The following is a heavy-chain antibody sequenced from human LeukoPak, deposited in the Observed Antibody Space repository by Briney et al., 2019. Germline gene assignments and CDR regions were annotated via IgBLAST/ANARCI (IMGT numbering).Heavy chain of an antibody. Sequence: NPSQTLSLTCTVSGGSINTGGSYWSWIRQHPGKGLEWIGFIYYSGSTYYNPSLKSRVTISVDTSKNQFSLKLSSVTAADTAVYYCARALAYCGGDCYIFDYWGQGTLVTVSS. CDR2: IYYSGST. J-gene: IGHJ4*02. V-gene: IGHV4-31*03. D-gene: IGHD2-21*02. CDR1: GGSINTGGSY. CDR3: ARALAYCGGDCYIFDY.